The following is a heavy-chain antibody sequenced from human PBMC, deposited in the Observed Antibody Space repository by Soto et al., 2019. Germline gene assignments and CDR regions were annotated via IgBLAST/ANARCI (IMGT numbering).Heavy chain of an antibody. J-gene: IGHJ4*02. D-gene: IGHD2-2*02. CDR2: IKSRTDGGAT. CDR1: GFTFSGAW. Sequence: GGSLRLSCTASGFTFSGAWMNWVRQAPGKGLEWVGRIKSRTDGGATDYAAPVKGSFTISRDDSKNTVYLQMDSLKTEDTAVYYCTTGRSPILWGQGTLVTVSS. V-gene: IGHV3-15*07. CDR3: TTGRSPIL.